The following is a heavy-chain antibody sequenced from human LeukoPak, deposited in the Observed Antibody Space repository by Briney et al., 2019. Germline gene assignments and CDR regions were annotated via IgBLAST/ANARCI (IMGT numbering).Heavy chain of an antibody. Sequence: SETLPLTCTVSGGSISTYYWSWIRQPPGKGLEWIGYIYYSGTTNYNPSLKSRVTISVDTSKNQFSLKLSSVTAADTAVYYCARLYNYDILTGYYKVWWFDPWGQGTLVTVSS. D-gene: IGHD3-9*01. CDR3: ARLYNYDILTGYYKVWWFDP. CDR2: IYYSGTT. V-gene: IGHV4-59*01. J-gene: IGHJ5*02. CDR1: GGSISTYY.